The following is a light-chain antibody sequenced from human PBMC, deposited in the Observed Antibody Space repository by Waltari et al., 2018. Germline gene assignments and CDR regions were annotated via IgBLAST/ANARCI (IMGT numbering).Light chain of an antibody. Sequence: DIQLTQSPFTLSASVGDRVTLTCRASQGIGRWLAWYQQKPGKTPDLLIYKASILERGVPSRFSGSGSGTEFTLTITGLQPLDVATYYCQEYDSHWSFGQGTKVEIK. CDR2: KAS. CDR1: QGIGRW. J-gene: IGKJ1*01. V-gene: IGKV1-5*03. CDR3: QEYDSHWS.